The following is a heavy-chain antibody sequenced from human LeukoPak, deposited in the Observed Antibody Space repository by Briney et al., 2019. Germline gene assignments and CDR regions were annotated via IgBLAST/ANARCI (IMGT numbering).Heavy chain of an antibody. V-gene: IGHV4-34*01. CDR3: ARHLRSYVLNWFDP. D-gene: IGHD3-10*01. J-gene: IGHJ5*02. CDR1: GGSFSGYY. CDR2: INHSGST. Sequence: SETLSLTCAVYGGSFSGYYWSWIRQPPGKGLGWIGEINHSGSTNYNPSLKSRVTISVDTSKNQFSLKLSSVTAADTAVYYCARHLRSYVLNWFDPWGQGTLVTVSS.